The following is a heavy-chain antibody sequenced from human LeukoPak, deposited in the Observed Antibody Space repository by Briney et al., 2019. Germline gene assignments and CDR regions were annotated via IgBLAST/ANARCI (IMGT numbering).Heavy chain of an antibody. V-gene: IGHV3-43*02. CDR2: INKDGSAT. Sequence: GGSLRLSCGASGFTFDAYAMHWVRQAPGKGLEWVSLINKDGSATYYADSVKGRFTISRDNSKNSLYLQMNSLRSEDTALYYCATWAFYHSLDVWGQGTTVTVSS. D-gene: IGHD1-26*01. CDR3: ATWAFYHSLDV. J-gene: IGHJ6*02. CDR1: GFTFDAYA.